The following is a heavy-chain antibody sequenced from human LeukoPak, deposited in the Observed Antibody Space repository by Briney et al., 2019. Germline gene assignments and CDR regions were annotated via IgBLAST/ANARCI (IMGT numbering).Heavy chain of an antibody. CDR1: GFTFSSYG. Sequence: GGSLRLSCAASGFTFSSYGMHWVRQAPGKGLEWVAVIWYDGSNKYYADSVKGRFTTSRDNSKNTLYLQMNSLRAEDTAVYYCAREIITFGGVIALDYWGQGTLVTVSS. J-gene: IGHJ4*02. CDR3: AREIITFGGVIALDY. CDR2: IWYDGSNK. V-gene: IGHV3-33*01. D-gene: IGHD3-16*02.